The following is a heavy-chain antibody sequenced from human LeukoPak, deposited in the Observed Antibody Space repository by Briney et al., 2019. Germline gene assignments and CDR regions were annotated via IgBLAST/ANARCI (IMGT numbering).Heavy chain of an antibody. D-gene: IGHD3-3*01. V-gene: IGHV7-4-1*02. J-gene: IGHJ4*02. CDR3: ARGYYDFWSGYYPGRLDY. CDR1: GYTFTSYA. Sequence: GASVKASCTASGYTFTSYAMNWVRQAPGQGLEWMGWINTNTGNPTYAQGFTGRFVFSLDTSVSTAYLQISSLKAEDTAVYYCARGYYDFWSGYYPGRLDYWGQGTLVAVSS. CDR2: INTNTGNP.